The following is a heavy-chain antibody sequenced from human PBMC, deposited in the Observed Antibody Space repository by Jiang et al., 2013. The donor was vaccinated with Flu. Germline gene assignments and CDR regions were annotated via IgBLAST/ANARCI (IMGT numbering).Heavy chain of an antibody. CDR1: GYSFTSYW. CDR3: ARLAYSGSYEGNFDY. Sequence: VKKPGESLKISCKGSGYSFTSYWIGWVRQMPGKGLEWMGIIYPGDSDTRYSPSFQGQVTISADKSISTAYLQWSSLKASDTAMYYCARLAYSGSYEGNFDYWGQGTLVTVSS. V-gene: IGHV5-51*01. J-gene: IGHJ4*02. CDR2: IYPGDSDT. D-gene: IGHD1-26*01.